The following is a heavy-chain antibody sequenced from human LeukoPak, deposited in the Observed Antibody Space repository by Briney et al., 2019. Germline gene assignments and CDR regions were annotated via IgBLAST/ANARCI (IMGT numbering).Heavy chain of an antibody. CDR2: IHYTEST. CDR1: GGSITSSY. V-gene: IGHV4-59*01. J-gene: IGHJ5*02. D-gene: IGHD3-9*01. CDR3: ARGRYSAGDNWFDP. Sequence: QASETLSLTCTVSGGSITSSYWSWIRQSPGKGLEWIGYIHYTESTNYNPSLKSRVTMLIDTSKNQFSLKLSSVTAADTAVYYCARGRYSAGDNWFDPWGQGTLATSSS.